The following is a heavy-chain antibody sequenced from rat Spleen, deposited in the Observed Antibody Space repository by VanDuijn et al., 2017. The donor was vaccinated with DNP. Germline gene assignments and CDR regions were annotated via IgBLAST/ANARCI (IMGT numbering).Heavy chain of an antibody. CDR3: ARCDGYYHYFDY. V-gene: IGHV5S13*01. CDR2: ISTSGGST. J-gene: IGHJ2*01. Sequence: EVQLVESGGGLVQPERSLKLSCAASGFTFSNYDMAWVRQAPTKGLEWVASISTSGGSTYYRDSVKGRFTISRDNAKNTQYLQMDSLRSEDTATYYCARCDGYYHYFDYWGQGVMVTVSS. D-gene: IGHD1-12*03. CDR1: GFTFSNYD.